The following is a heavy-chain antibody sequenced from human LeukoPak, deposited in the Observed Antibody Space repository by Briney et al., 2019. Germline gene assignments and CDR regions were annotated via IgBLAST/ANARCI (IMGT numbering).Heavy chain of an antibody. CDR1: GFTFSSYS. J-gene: IGHJ4*02. CDR3: ASQYTSSRIFDD. D-gene: IGHD6-13*01. V-gene: IGHV3-21*01. CDR2: ISSSSTYI. Sequence: GGSLRLSCAASGFTFSSYSMNWVRQAPGKGLEWVSSISSSSTYIYYADSVKGRFTVSRDNAKNSLYLQMNSLRAEDTAVYFCASQYTSSRIFDDWGQGTLVTVSS.